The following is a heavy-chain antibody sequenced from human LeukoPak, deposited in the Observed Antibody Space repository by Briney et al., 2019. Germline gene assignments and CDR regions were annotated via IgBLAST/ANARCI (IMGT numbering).Heavy chain of an antibody. CDR3: ARDTRSGDTAMVI. Sequence: PGRSLRLSCAASGFTFSSYWMHWVRQAPGKGLVWVSRINSDGSSTSYADSVKGRFTISRDNAKNTLYLQMNSLRAEDTAVYYCARDTRSGDTAMVIWGQGTLVTVSS. D-gene: IGHD5-18*01. V-gene: IGHV3-74*01. CDR2: INSDGSST. CDR1: GFTFSSYW. J-gene: IGHJ4*02.